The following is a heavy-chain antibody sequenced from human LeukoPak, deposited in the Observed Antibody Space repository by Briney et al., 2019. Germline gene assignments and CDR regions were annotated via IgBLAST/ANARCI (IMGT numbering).Heavy chain of an antibody. Sequence: PGRSLRLSCAASGFTFSSYGMYWVRQAPGKGLEWVAVISYDGSNKYYADSVKGRFTISRDNSKNTLYLQMNSLRAEDTAVYYCANDRDFWSGYRYYIDDWGQGTLVTVST. CDR2: ISYDGSNK. J-gene: IGHJ4*02. CDR1: GFTFSSYG. CDR3: ANDRDFWSGYRYYIDD. V-gene: IGHV3-30*18. D-gene: IGHD3-3*01.